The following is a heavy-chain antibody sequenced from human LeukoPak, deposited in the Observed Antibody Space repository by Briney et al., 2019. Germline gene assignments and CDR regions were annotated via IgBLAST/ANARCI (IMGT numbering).Heavy chain of an antibody. D-gene: IGHD4-17*01. CDR3: VRGDQKYGDYVRE. Sequence: GESLKISCKASGYTFNKNYIAWVRQVSGKGLEWLGIIYPGDSDTRYSPSFQGHVTISADESISTAFLQWSSVEATDSAMYYCVRGDQKYGDYVREWGQGTLVTISS. CDR1: GYTFNKNY. CDR2: IYPGDSDT. V-gene: IGHV5-51*01. J-gene: IGHJ4*02.